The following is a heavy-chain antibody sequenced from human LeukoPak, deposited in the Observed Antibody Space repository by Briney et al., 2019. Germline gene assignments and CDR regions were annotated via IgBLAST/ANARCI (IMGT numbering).Heavy chain of an antibody. CDR2: IYYSGST. Sequence: SETLSLTCTVSGGSISSYYWSWIRQPPGKGLEWIGYIYYSGSTYYNPSLKSRVTISVDTSKNQFSLKLSSVTAADTAVYYCARTYGDYLSYYFDYWGQGTLVTVSS. CDR1: GGSISSYY. J-gene: IGHJ4*02. V-gene: IGHV4-59*12. CDR3: ARTYGDYLSYYFDY. D-gene: IGHD4-17*01.